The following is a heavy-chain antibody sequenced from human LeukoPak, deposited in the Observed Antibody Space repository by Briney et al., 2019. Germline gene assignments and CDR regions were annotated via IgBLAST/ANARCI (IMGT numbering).Heavy chain of an antibody. V-gene: IGHV3-33*01. J-gene: IGHJ6*02. CDR3: ARDRGYYYYGMDV. CDR2: IWYDGSNK. CDR1: GFTFSSYG. Sequence: PGRSLRLSCAASGFTFSSYGMHWVRQAPGKGLEWVAVIWYDGSNKYYADSVKGRFTISRDNSKNTLYLQMNSLRAEDTAVYYCARDRGYYYYGMDVWGQGTTVTVSS. D-gene: IGHD2-15*01.